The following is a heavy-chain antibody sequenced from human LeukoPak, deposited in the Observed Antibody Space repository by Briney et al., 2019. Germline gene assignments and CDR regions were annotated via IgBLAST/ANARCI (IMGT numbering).Heavy chain of an antibody. J-gene: IGHJ5*02. Sequence: PLDTLSLTCTVSGGPIRSYQWSWSRQPPGKGLEWIGYVYYTGSTNYNPSLTSRVTISLDTSKTRFLLKLSSVPAADTAFYYCARRTTVTPNWFDPWGQGTLVTVSS. CDR2: VYYTGST. D-gene: IGHD4-17*01. CDR1: GGPIRSYQ. V-gene: IGHV4-59*08. CDR3: ARRTTVTPNWFDP.